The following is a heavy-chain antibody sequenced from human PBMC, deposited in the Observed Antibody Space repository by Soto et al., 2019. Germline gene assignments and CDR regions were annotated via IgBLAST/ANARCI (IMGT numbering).Heavy chain of an antibody. Sequence: GGSLRLSCAASGFTFSSYAMSWVRQAPGKGLEWVSAISGSGGSTYYADSVKGRFTISRDNSKNTLYLQMNSLRAEDTAVYYCAKDRILRYFDWLPNWFDPWGQGTLVTVSS. CDR1: GFTFSSYA. D-gene: IGHD3-9*01. J-gene: IGHJ5*02. CDR2: ISGSGGST. CDR3: AKDRILRYFDWLPNWFDP. V-gene: IGHV3-23*01.